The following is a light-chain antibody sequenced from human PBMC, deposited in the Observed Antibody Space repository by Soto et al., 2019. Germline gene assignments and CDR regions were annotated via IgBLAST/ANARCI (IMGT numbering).Light chain of an antibody. CDR1: QDISKY. CDR2: GAS. V-gene: IGKV1-27*01. CDR3: QKYHSAPWT. Sequence: DIQMTQSPSSLSASVGDRVTITCPASQDISKYLAWFQQKPGKAPKLLIYGASSLQSGVPSRFSGGGSGTDFSLTISSLQPEDVATYYCQKYHSAPWTFGQGTKAEIK. J-gene: IGKJ1*01.